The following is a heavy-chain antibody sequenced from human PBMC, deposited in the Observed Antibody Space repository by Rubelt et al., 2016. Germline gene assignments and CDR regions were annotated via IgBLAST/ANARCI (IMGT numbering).Heavy chain of an antibody. D-gene: IGHD6-19*01. V-gene: IGHV3-74*01. Sequence: GKGLVWVSRISGDGSITNYVDSVKGRFTISRDNAKNTLYLQMNSLRAEDTAVYYCARDLSRIAVAGNWFDPWGQGTLVTVSS. CDR3: ARDLSRIAVAGNWFDP. CDR2: ISGDGSIT. J-gene: IGHJ5*02.